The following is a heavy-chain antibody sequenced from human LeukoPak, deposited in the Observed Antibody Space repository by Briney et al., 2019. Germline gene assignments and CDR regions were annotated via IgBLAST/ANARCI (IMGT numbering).Heavy chain of an antibody. J-gene: IGHJ6*02. CDR1: GYTFTGYY. D-gene: IGHD2-8*01. CDR3: ARVKQDVVLMVYAIGYYGTDV. V-gene: IGHV1-2*06. Sequence: ASVKVSCKASGYTFTGYYMHWVRQAPGQGLEWMGRINPNSGGTNYAQKFQGRVTMTRDTSISTAYMELSRLRSDDTAVYYCARVKQDVVLMVYAIGYYGTDVWGQGTTVTVSS. CDR2: INPNSGGT.